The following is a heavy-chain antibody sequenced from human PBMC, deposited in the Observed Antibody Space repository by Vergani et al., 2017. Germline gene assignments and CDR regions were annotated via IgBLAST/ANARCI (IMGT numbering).Heavy chain of an antibody. V-gene: IGHV4-34*01. CDR3: ARVNTETNGHLYYYYYMDV. Sequence: QVQLQQWGGGLLKPSETLSLTCVVNGGSFTSYHWTWIRQSPGEGLEWVGDIDHTGRPDCNPSLKSRLTMSVDKSLNQFSLTLNSVTATDTAIYFCARVNTETNGHLYYYYYMDVWGQGTAVTVS. J-gene: IGHJ6*03. CDR2: IDHTGRP. CDR1: GGSFTSYH. D-gene: IGHD4-11*01.